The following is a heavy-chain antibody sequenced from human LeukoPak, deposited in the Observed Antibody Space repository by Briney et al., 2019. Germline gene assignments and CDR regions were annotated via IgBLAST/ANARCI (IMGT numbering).Heavy chain of an antibody. CDR3: GKTTVGYSSGRYPGWPVDY. V-gene: IGHV3-23*01. D-gene: IGHD6-19*01. CDR2: VFVSGGSA. Sequence: GGSLRLSCAASGFTFNNYAMYWVRQAPGKGLEWVAGVFVSGGSAHYTDSVNGRFTIFRDNSKNTVYLQMNSLRAEDTAVYYCGKTTVGYSSGRYPGWPVDYWGQGTLVTVSS. CDR1: GFTFNNYA. J-gene: IGHJ4*02.